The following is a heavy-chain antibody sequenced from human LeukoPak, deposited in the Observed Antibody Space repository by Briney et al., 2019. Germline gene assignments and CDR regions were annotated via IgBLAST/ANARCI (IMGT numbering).Heavy chain of an antibody. CDR1: GGSISSSSYY. CDR2: IFYSGST. CDR3: TPDDAFDI. V-gene: IGHV4-39*07. Sequence: SETLSLTCTVSGGSISSSSYYWGWIHQPPGKGLEWIGSIFYSGSTYYNPSLKSRVTMSVDTSKNQFSLKLSSVTAADTAVYYLTPDDAFDIWGQGTMVTVSS. J-gene: IGHJ3*02.